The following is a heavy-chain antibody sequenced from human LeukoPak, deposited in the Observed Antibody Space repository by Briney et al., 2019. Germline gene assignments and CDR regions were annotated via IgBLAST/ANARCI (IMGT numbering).Heavy chain of an antibody. J-gene: IGHJ4*02. CDR1: GFTFSSYE. CDR2: ISSSGSTI. V-gene: IGHV3-48*03. D-gene: IGHD3-3*01. Sequence: GGSPRLSCAASGFTFSSYEINWVRQAPGKGLEWVSYISSSGSTIYYADSVKGRFTISRDNSKNTLYLQMNSLRAEDTAVYYCAKEQRSGDNFDYWGQGTLVTVSS. CDR3: AKEQRSGDNFDY.